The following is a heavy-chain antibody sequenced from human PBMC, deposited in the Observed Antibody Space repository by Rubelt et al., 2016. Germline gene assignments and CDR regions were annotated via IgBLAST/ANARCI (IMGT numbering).Heavy chain of an antibody. CDR1: GYSFPSYW. CDR3: ARVTTVTNDNWFDP. Sequence: EVQLVQSGAEVTKPGESLTISCKGSGYSFPSYWIGWVRQMPGKGLEWMGVIYPGDSDTRYSPSFQGQVTISADKSISTAYLQWSSLKASDTAMYYCARVTTVTNDNWFDPWGQGTLVTVSS. J-gene: IGHJ5*02. CDR2: IYPGDSDT. V-gene: IGHV5-51*01. D-gene: IGHD4-17*01.